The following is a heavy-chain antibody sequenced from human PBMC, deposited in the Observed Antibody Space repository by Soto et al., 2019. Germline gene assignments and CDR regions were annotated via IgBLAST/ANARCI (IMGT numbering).Heavy chain of an antibody. J-gene: IGHJ5*01. CDR1: GGSFSGHS. CDR3: STRAYDTNGYYRFDP. Sequence: SETLSLTCAVYGGSFSGHSWTWIRQSPGKGLEWIGDINHSGRVNYSPSLKSRVTISLDTSKNQFSLTLSAVTAADTAMYYCSTRAYDTNGYYRFDPWGQGTLDTVSS. D-gene: IGHD3-22*01. CDR2: INHSGRV. V-gene: IGHV4-34*01.